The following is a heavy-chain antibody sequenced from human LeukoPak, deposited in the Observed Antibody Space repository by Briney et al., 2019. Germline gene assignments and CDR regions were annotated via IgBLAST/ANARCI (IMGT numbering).Heavy chain of an antibody. V-gene: IGHV3-48*01. CDR2: ISSSSNTI. J-gene: IGHJ4*02. Sequence: GGSLRLSCAASGFTLSSYSLNWVRQAPGKGLEWVSYISSSSNTIYYAESVKGRFTISRDNAKNSLYLQMNNLRAEDTAVYYCARRLDYWGQGTLVTVSS. CDR3: ARRLDY. CDR1: GFTLSSYS.